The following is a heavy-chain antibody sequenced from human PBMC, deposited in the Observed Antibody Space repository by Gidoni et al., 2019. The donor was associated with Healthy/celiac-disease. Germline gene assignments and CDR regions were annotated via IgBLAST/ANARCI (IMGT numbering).Heavy chain of an antibody. CDR1: GFTFDDYA. V-gene: IGHV3-9*01. CDR3: AKDAPDSSGYYYFDY. CDR2: ISWNSGSI. Sequence: EVQLVESGGGLVQPGRSLSISCAASGFTFDDYAMHWVRQAPGKGLEWVSGISWNSGSIGYADSVKGRFTISRDNAKNSLYLQMNSLRAEDTALYYCAKDAPDSSGYYYFDYWGQGTLVTVSS. D-gene: IGHD3-22*01. J-gene: IGHJ4*02.